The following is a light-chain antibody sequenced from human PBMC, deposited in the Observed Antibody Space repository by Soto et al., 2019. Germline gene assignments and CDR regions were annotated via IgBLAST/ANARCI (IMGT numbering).Light chain of an antibody. Sequence: VVTQSPATLSVFPGETATLSCRASQSVSSDLAWYQQRPGQAPRLLIYGASTRATGIPARFRGSGSGTEFRLTIISLQSEDFATYYCQQYNTWHPKMAFGRGTKVDI. CDR3: QQYNTWHPKMA. CDR2: GAS. V-gene: IGKV3-15*01. CDR1: QSVSSD. J-gene: IGKJ1*01.